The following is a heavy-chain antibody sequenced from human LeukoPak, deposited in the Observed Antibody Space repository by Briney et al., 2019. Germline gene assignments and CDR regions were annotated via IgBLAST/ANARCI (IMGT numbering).Heavy chain of an antibody. D-gene: IGHD2-21*01. Sequence: SETLSFTCTVSGGSISGYYWNWIRQPPGQGLEWIGYTSDSGGHTDYKPSLKSRVALSADTSKNQFSLKLTSATAADTPLYYRAKWQSHCRYFDYWGQGALVTVSS. V-gene: IGHV4-59*12. J-gene: IGHJ4*02. CDR2: TSDSGGHT. CDR1: GGSISGYY. CDR3: AKWQSHCRYFDY.